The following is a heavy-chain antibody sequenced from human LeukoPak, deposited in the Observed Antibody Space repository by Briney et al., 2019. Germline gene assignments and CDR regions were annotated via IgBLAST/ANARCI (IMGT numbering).Heavy chain of an antibody. V-gene: IGHV4-34*01. J-gene: IGHJ4*02. CDR3: AGRRPSGYDLGYFDY. D-gene: IGHD5-12*01. CDR2: INHSGST. Sequence: SETLSLTCAVYGGSFSGYYWSWIRQPPGKGLEWIGEINHSGSTNYNPSLRSRGTISVDTSKNQFSLKLSSVTAADTAVYYCAGRRPSGYDLGYFDYWGQGTLVTVSS. CDR1: GGSFSGYY.